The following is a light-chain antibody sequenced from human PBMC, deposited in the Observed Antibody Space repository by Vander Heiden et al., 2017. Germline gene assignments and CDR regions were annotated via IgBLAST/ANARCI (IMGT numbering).Light chain of an antibody. CDR1: QSVTSN. V-gene: IGKV3-15*01. J-gene: IGKJ1*01. CDR2: GAS. Sequence: EIVMTQSPATLSVSPGERATLPCRASQSVTSNLAWYQQKPGQAPRLLIYGASTRATGIPARFSGSGSETEFTLTVSSLQSEDFAVYYCQQYNSWPPRFGQGTKVEI. CDR3: QQYNSWPPR.